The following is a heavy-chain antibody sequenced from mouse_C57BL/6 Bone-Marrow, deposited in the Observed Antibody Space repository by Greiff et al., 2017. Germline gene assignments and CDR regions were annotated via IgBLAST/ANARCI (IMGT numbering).Heavy chain of an antibody. J-gene: IGHJ2*01. Sequence: EVNVVESGGGLVKPGGSLKLSCAASGFTFSSYAMSWVRQTPEKRLEWVATISDGGSYTYYPDNVKGRFTISRDNAKNNLYLQMSHLKSEDTAMYYCARRDYYGSSYYFDYWGQGTTLTVSS. CDR1: GFTFSSYA. CDR2: ISDGGSYT. CDR3: ARRDYYGSSYYFDY. D-gene: IGHD1-1*01. V-gene: IGHV5-4*03.